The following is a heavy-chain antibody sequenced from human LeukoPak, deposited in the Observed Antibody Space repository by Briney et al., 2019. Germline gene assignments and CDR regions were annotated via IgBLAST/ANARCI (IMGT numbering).Heavy chain of an antibody. D-gene: IGHD3-10*01. J-gene: IGHJ4*02. CDR3: ARHVGYYGPNYYFDY. V-gene: IGHV5-51*01. CDR1: GHNFTNYW. Sequence: GESLKISCKGSGHNFTNYWIAWVRQMPGKGLEWMGIIYPGDSDTRYSPSFQGQVTISADKSISTAYLQWSSLKASDTAMYYCARHVGYYGPNYYFDYWGQGTLVTVSS. CDR2: IYPGDSDT.